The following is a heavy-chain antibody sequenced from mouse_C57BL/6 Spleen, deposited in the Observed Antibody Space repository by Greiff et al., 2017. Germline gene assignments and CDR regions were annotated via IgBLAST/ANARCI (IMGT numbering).Heavy chain of an antibody. V-gene: IGHV1-54*01. CDR3: ARRTKTGLAY. J-gene: IGHJ3*01. Sequence: VQLQQSGAELVRPGTSVKVSCKASGYAFTNYLLEWVKQRPGQGLEWIGVINPGSGGTNYNEKFKGKATLTADKSSSTAYMQLSSLTSEDSAVYFCARRTKTGLAYWGQGTLVTVSA. CDR2: INPGSGGT. CDR1: GYAFTNYL. D-gene: IGHD1-3*01.